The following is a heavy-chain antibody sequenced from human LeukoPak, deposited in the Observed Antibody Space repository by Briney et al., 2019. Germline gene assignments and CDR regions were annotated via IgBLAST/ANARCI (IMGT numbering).Heavy chain of an antibody. D-gene: IGHD3-10*01. J-gene: IGHJ4*02. Sequence: PGGSLRLSCAASGFTFSSYEMNWVRQAPGKGLEWVSYISSSGSTIYYADSVKGRFTISRDNAKNSLYLQMNSLRAEDTAVYYCARDGGTYYYGSGSRKFDYWGQGTLVTVSS. CDR1: GFTFSSYE. CDR3: ARDGGTYYYGSGSRKFDY. V-gene: IGHV3-48*03. CDR2: ISSSGSTI.